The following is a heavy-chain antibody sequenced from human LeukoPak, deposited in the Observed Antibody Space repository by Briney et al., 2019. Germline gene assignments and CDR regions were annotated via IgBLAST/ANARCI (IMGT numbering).Heavy chain of an antibody. CDR2: MNPNSGNT. J-gene: IGHJ4*02. Sequence: ASVKVSCKASGYTFTSYDINWVRQATGQGLEWMGWMNPNSGNTGYAQKFQGRVTITRNTSISTAYMELSSLRSEDTAVYYCARGDRYFGWSPPDYWGQGTLVTVSS. V-gene: IGHV1-8*03. D-gene: IGHD3-9*01. CDR1: GYTFTSYD. CDR3: ARGDRYFGWSPPDY.